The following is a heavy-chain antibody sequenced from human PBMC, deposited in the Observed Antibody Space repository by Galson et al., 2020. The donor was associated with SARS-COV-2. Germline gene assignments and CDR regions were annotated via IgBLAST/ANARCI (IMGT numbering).Heavy chain of an antibody. Sequence: GGSLRLSCAVSGFTPSRHAMSWVRPIPGKGLEWVSAVSGDGYNTLYADSVKGRFTISRDNSRNMIYLQMSSLRAEDTAVYYCARDPDDYDTVNRGAPSDYGGRGTRFTVSS. J-gene: IGHJ4*02. CDR3: ARDPDDYDTVNRGAPSDY. CDR2: VSGDGYNT. V-gene: IGHV3-23*01. CDR1: GFTPSRHA. D-gene: IGHD3-16*01.